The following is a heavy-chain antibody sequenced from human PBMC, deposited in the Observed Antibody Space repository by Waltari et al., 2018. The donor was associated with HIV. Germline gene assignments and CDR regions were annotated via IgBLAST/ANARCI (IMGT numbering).Heavy chain of an antibody. D-gene: IGHD2-21*02. J-gene: IGHJ4*02. V-gene: IGHV3-7*01. CDR2: IKEDGGEK. CDR3: VTATRGGGDYV. Sequence: EVQLVESGGGVVQPGVSLRLSCEATGFSFSTYWSGWVRQAPGKGLEWVDNIKEDGGEKYYVDSVKGRFTISRDNAENSLYLQINSLRAEDTAFYYCVTATRGGGDYVWGQGTLVTVSS. CDR1: GFSFSTYW.